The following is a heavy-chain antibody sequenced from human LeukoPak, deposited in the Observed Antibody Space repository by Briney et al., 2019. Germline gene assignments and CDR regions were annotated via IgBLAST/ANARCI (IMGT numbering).Heavy chain of an antibody. CDR1: GGSISSSGYY. J-gene: IGHJ4*02. CDR2: VYYSGNT. CDR3: ARTSGRGSVDPGTSGYVDS. D-gene: IGHD3-22*01. V-gene: IGHV4-39*01. Sequence: SETLSLTCTVAGGSISSSGYYWDWIRQPPGKGLEWIGSVYYSGNTYYKSSLESRVTISVDTSNNRFSLKLNSVTAADTGTYYCARTSGRGSVDPGTSGYVDSWGQGSLVTVSS.